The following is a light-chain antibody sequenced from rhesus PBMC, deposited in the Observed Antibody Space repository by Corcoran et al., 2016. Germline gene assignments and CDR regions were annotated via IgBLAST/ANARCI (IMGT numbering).Light chain of an antibody. CDR1: SSDIGAYNY. CDR2: EVS. Sequence: QAALTQPRSVSGSPGQSVTISCTGTSSDIGAYNYVSWYQQHPGTAPKLMIYEVSKRPSGVADRFSGSKSGNTASLTISGLQAEDEADYHCCSYAGSYTYIFGGGTRLTVL. CDR3: CSYAGSYTYI. J-gene: IGLJ1*01. V-gene: IGLV2-32*01.